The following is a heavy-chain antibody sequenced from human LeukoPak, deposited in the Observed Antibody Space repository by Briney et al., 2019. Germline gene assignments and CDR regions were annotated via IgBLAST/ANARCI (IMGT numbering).Heavy chain of an antibody. J-gene: IGHJ4*02. CDR1: GFTVSRNY. D-gene: IGHD2-2*02. CDR2: IFSGGST. V-gene: IGHV3-53*01. CDR3: ARDGLYCDTTGCYKNFDY. Sequence: GGSLRLSCAASGFTVSRNYMSWAREAPGKGLEWVSVIFSGGSTYYADSVKGGFTISRDNSKNTLYLQMNSLRAEDTAVYYCARDGLYCDTTGCYKNFDYWGQGTLVTVSS.